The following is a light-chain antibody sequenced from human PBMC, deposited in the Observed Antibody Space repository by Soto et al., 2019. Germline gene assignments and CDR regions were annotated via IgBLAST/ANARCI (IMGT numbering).Light chain of an antibody. CDR3: QQLRLYPST. V-gene: IGKV1-9*01. J-gene: IGKJ4*01. Sequence: IQLTQSPSSLSASVGDRVTITCRASQDIAIYLAWYQQKPGEAPKLLIYAASTLYGGVPSRFSGSGSGTDFARTITSLPAEDFATYYCQQLRLYPSTFGGGTKVEIK. CDR2: AAS. CDR1: QDIAIY.